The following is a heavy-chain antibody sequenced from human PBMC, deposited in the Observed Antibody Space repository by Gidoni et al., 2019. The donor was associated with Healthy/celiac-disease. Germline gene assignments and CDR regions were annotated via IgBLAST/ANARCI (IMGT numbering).Heavy chain of an antibody. J-gene: IGHJ4*02. CDR3: AKDSTVVRGVHVGFDY. V-gene: IGHV3-30*18. CDR2: ISYDGTTK. D-gene: IGHD3-10*01. Sequence: QVQLVESGGGGVQPGGSLRVSCAASGFPLRHYGMHWVRQAPGKGLELVADISYDGTTKYYIDSVKGRFTISRDNSKNTLSLQMNSLRPEDTAMYYCAKDSTVVRGVHVGFDYWGQGTLVTVSS. CDR1: GFPLRHYG.